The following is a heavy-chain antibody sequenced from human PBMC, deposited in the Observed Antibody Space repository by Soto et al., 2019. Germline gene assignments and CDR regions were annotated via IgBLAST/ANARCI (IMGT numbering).Heavy chain of an antibody. Sequence: QVQLLQSGAEVKKPGASVKVSCKASGYTFAKYYMHWVRQAPGQGLEWMGIINPTDGSATYAQKFQGRVSMTRDTCTSTVYMEVSSLRSEATDVYYCARENSGDLTQDYYNYGMDVWGQGTTVTVS. CDR3: ARENSGDLTQDYYNYGMDV. J-gene: IGHJ6*02. CDR2: INPTDGSA. V-gene: IGHV1-46*03. D-gene: IGHD4-17*01. CDR1: GYTFAKYY.